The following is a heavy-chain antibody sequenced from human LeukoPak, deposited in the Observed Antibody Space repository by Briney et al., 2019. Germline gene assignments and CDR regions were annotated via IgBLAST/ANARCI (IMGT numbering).Heavy chain of an antibody. Sequence: ASVKVSCTASGYTFTTHGIAWVRQDPGQGLEWMGWISAHNGNTNYAQSLQGRVTMTTDTSTNTAYMELRSLRSDDTAVYYCARDGYFDLWGRGTLVTVSS. CDR3: ARDGYFDL. V-gene: IGHV1-18*01. CDR2: ISAHNGNT. CDR1: GYTFTTHG. J-gene: IGHJ2*01.